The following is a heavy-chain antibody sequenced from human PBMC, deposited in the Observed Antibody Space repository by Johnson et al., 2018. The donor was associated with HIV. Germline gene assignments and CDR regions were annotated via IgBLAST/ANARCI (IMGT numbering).Heavy chain of an antibody. CDR2: IKQDGSEK. CDR1: GFTVSSNY. D-gene: IGHD1-26*01. CDR3: AREWELLIGAFDI. Sequence: VQLVESGGGVVRPGGSLRLSCAASGFTVSSNYMSWVRQAPGKGLEWVANIKQDGSEKYYVDSVQGRFTISRDNAKNSLYLQMNSLRAEDTALYYCAREWELLIGAFDIWGQGTMVTVSS. J-gene: IGHJ3*02. V-gene: IGHV3-7*03.